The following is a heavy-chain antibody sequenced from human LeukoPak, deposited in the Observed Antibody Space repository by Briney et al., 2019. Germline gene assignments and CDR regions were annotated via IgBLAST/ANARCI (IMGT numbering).Heavy chain of an antibody. CDR2: IYYSGST. CDR1: GGSISSYY. Sequence: PSETLSLTCTVSGGSISSYYWSWIRQPPGKGLEWIGYIYYSGSTNYNPSLKSRVTISVDTSKNQFSLKLSSVTAADTAVYYCARTIVHSSGPSWFDPWGQGTLVTVSS. J-gene: IGHJ5*02. CDR3: ARTIVHSSGPSWFDP. V-gene: IGHV4-59*01. D-gene: IGHD6-19*01.